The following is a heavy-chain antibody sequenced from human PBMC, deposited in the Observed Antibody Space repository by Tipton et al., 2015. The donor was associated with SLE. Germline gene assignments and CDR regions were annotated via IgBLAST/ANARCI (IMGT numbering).Heavy chain of an antibody. J-gene: IGHJ4*02. CDR1: GGSISSYY. Sequence: TLSLTCTVSGGSISSYYWSWIRQTPGKGLEWIGYIYYSGSTYHNPSLKSRVTISVDTSKNKFSLKLSSVTAADTAVYYCATHSRRTGDYWGQGTLVTVSS. V-gene: IGHV4-59*01. CDR3: ATHSRRTGDY. D-gene: IGHD6-13*01. CDR2: IYYSGST.